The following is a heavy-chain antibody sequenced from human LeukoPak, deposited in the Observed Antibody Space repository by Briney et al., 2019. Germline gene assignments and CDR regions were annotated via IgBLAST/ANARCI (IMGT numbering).Heavy chain of an antibody. V-gene: IGHV4-34*01. CDR2: INHSGST. D-gene: IGHD6-13*01. CDR1: GGSFSGYY. J-gene: IGHJ3*02. Sequence: SETLSLTCAVYGGSFSGYYWSWIRQPLGKGLECIGEINHSGSTNYNPSLKSRVIISVDTSKNQFSLRLSSVTAADTAVYYCARDSMSSSYAFDIWGQGTMVTVSS. CDR3: ARDSMSSSYAFDI.